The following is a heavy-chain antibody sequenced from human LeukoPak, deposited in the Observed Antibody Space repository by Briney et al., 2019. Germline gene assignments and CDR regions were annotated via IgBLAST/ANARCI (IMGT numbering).Heavy chain of an antibody. J-gene: IGHJ3*01. CDR2: INPNSGGT. CDR1: GYTFTGYY. Sequence: ASVKVSCKASGYTFTGYYMHWVRQAPGQGLEWMGWINPNSGGTNYAQKFQGWVTMTRDTSISTAYMELCRLRSDDTAVYYCARDRSTVAPPRPDTFDLWGQGTMVTVSS. D-gene: IGHD4-23*01. V-gene: IGHV1-2*04. CDR3: ARDRSTVAPPRPDTFDL.